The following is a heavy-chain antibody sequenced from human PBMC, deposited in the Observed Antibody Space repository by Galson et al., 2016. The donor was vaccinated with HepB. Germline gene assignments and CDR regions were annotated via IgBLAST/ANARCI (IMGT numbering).Heavy chain of an antibody. D-gene: IGHD3-10*01. Sequence: SLRLSCAASGFTFSNYWMSWVRQAPGKGLEWVANIKKDGSEKNYVDSVKGRFSISRDAAKNALYLQLNSLRAEDTAVYNCVRTATSYYYGSRSLPEAFDFWGQGTLVTVSS. CDR3: VRTATSYYYGSRSLPEAFDF. V-gene: IGHV3-7*01. J-gene: IGHJ3*01. CDR1: GFTFSNYW. CDR2: IKKDGSEK.